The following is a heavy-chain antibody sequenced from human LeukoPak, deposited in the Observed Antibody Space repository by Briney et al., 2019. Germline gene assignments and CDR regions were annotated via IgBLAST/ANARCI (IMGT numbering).Heavy chain of an antibody. CDR2: IYSSGST. CDR3: ARGKRGYYDAFDI. Sequence: PLQTLSLTCTVSGGSISSHDYYWSWIRQPAGKGLKWIGRIYSSGSTKYNPSLKSRVTISVDTSKNQFSLKLSSVTAADTAVYYCARGKRGYYDAFDIWGQGTMVTVSS. V-gene: IGHV4-61*02. D-gene: IGHD3-22*01. CDR1: GGSISSHDYY. J-gene: IGHJ3*02.